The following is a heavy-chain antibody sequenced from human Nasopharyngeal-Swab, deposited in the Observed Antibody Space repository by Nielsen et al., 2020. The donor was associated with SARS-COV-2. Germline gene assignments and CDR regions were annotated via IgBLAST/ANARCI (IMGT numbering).Heavy chain of an antibody. J-gene: IGHJ3*02. CDR3: ARAGSSWYNAFDI. Sequence: RQAPGKGLEWVSYISSSSSYTNYADSVKGRFTISRDNAKNSLYLQMNGLRAEDTAVYYCARAGSSWYNAFDIWGQGTMVTVSS. V-gene: IGHV3-11*05. CDR2: ISSSSSYT. D-gene: IGHD6-13*01.